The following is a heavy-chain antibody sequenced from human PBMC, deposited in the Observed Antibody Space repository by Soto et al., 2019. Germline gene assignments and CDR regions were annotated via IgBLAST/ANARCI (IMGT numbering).Heavy chain of an antibody. D-gene: IGHD3-10*01. Sequence: SETLSLTCTVSGGSVSSAIYYWGWIRQPPGKGLEWIGCIYHSGRTYYSPSLKSRVTISVDTSKNQFSLRLSSVTAADTAVYFCARLIRDASGSYRLDYWGRGTLVTVSS. CDR1: GGSVSSAIYY. V-gene: IGHV4-39*01. CDR2: IYHSGRT. J-gene: IGHJ4*02. CDR3: ARLIRDASGSYRLDY.